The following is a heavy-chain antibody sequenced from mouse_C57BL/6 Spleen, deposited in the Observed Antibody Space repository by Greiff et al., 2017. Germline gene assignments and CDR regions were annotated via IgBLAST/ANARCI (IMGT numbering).Heavy chain of an antibody. CDR2: IHPSDSDT. CDR3: AMVKNNSFFAD. J-gene: IGHJ3*01. V-gene: IGHV1-74*01. D-gene: IGHD1-3*01. CDR1: GYPFTSYW. Sequence: QVQLQQPGADLVKPGASVQVSCTASGYPFTSYWMHWVKQRPGQGLEWIGRIHPSDSDTNYNQKFKGKATLTVDKSSRTAYRQLSSLTSEDAAVFYGAMVKNNSFFADWGQGTLVTVSA.